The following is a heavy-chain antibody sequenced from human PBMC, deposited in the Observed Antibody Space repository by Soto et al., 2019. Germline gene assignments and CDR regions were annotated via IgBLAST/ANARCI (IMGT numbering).Heavy chain of an antibody. J-gene: IGHJ6*02. Sequence: PGESLKISCKGSGYTFTDYWIGWVRQLPGKGLEWMGIIYPGDSDTRYSPSFQGHVTITVDKSTSTAYLQWNTLKASDTAVYYCARDIGPFYDILTGYTDYYYYGKDVWGQGTTVTVSS. D-gene: IGHD3-9*01. CDR3: ARDIGPFYDILTGYTDYYYYGKDV. CDR1: GYTFTDYW. CDR2: IYPGDSDT. V-gene: IGHV5-51*01.